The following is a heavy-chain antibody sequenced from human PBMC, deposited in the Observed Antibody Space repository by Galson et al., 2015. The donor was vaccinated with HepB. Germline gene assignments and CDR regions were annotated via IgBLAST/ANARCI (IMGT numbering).Heavy chain of an antibody. D-gene: IGHD1-26*01. CDR3: AKDQGGSSFLDY. J-gene: IGHJ4*02. Sequence: SLRLSCAASGFTFSSYGMHWVRQAPGKGLEWAAVISYDGSNKYYADSVKGRFTISRDNSKNALYLQMNSLRAEDTAVYYCAKDQGGSSFLDYWGQGTLVTVSS. V-gene: IGHV3-30*18. CDR1: GFTFSSYG. CDR2: ISYDGSNK.